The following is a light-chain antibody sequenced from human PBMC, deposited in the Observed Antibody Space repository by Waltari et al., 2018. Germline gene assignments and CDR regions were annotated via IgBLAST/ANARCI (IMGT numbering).Light chain of an antibody. CDR2: EVS. V-gene: IGLV2-8*01. J-gene: IGLJ2*01. Sequence: QSALTQPPSASGSPGQSVTISCTGTSRDVGGYNYVSCYQQHPGEAPKLIIYEVSKRPSGVPDRFSGSKSGNTASLTVSGLQAEDEADYYCSSYAGSNTVVFGGGTKLTVL. CDR3: SSYAGSNTVV. CDR1: SRDVGGYNY.